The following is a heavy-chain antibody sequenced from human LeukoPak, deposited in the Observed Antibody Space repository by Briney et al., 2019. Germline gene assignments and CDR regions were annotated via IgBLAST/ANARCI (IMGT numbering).Heavy chain of an antibody. CDR1: GGSISSYY. CDR3: ARGPREPYYYGSGSYYPFDY. J-gene: IGHJ4*02. CDR2: IYYSGST. Sequence: SETLSLTCTVSGGSISSYYWSWIRQPPGKGLEWIGYIYYSGSTNYNPSLKSRVTISVDTSKNQFSLKLSSVTAADTAVYYCARGPREPYYYGSGSYYPFDYWGQGTLVTVSS. V-gene: IGHV4-59*12. D-gene: IGHD3-10*01.